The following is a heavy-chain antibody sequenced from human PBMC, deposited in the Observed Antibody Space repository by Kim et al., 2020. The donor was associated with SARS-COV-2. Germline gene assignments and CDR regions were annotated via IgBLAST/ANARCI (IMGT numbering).Heavy chain of an antibody. V-gene: IGHV4-39*01. CDR3: ARQWARLVAFDI. Sequence: SETLSLTCTVSGGSISSSSYYWGWIRQPPGKGLEWIGSIYYSGSTYYNPSLKSRVTISVDTSKNQFSLKLSSVTAADTAVYYCARQWARLVAFDIWGQGTMVTVSS. CDR2: IYYSGST. CDR1: GGSISSSSYY. D-gene: IGHD6-6*01. J-gene: IGHJ3*02.